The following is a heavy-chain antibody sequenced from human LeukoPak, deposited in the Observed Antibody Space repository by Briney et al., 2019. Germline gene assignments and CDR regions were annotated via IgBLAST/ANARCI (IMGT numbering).Heavy chain of an antibody. CDR2: IYTSGST. CDR1: GGSISSYY. V-gene: IGHV4-4*07. Sequence: SETLSLTCTVSGGSISSYYWSWIRQPAGKGLEWIGRIYTSGSTNYNPSLKSRVTMSVDTSKNQFSLKLSSVTAADTAVYYCARLGYCSSTNCPRRAFDIWGQGTMVTVSS. CDR3: ARLGYCSSTNCPRRAFDI. J-gene: IGHJ3*02. D-gene: IGHD2-2*01.